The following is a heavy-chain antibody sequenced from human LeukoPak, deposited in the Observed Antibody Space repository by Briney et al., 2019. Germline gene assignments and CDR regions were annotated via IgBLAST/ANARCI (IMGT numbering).Heavy chain of an antibody. CDR3: ARQSLDYYETLDAFDI. Sequence: GASVKVSCKASEYTFTYYYIHWMRQAPGQGLEWMGWINCKSGATSYAQKFRGRVTMTKDRPIRTAYRELSRLKSDDTAVYYCARQSLDYYETLDAFDIWGQGTVVTVSS. J-gene: IGHJ3*02. CDR1: EYTFTYYY. CDR2: INCKSGAT. V-gene: IGHV1-2*02. D-gene: IGHD3-22*01.